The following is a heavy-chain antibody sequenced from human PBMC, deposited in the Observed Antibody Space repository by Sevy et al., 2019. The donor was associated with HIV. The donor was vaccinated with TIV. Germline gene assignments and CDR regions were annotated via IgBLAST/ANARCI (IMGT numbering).Heavy chain of an antibody. CDR1: GFTFSRYW. J-gene: IGHJ6*02. CDR2: IKLDGSEK. D-gene: IGHD2-2*01. V-gene: IGHV3-7*03. Sequence: GWSLRLSCAASGFTFSRYWMSWVRQAPGKGLEWEANIKLDGSEKYYVDSVKGRFTISRDNAKNSLYLQMNSLRAEDSAVYYCARACSSTSCLWGMDVWGQGTTVTVSS. CDR3: ARACSSTSCLWGMDV.